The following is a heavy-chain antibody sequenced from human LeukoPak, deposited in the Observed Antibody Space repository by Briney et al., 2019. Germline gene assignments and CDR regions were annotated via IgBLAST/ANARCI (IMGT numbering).Heavy chain of an antibody. D-gene: IGHD3-10*01. CDR2: ISSSSSYI. V-gene: IGHV3-21*01. CDR3: AREGYGSGSYPSDY. CDR1: GFTFSSYS. Sequence: GGSLRLSCAASGFTFSSYSMNWVRQAPEKGLEWVSSISSSSSYIYYADSVKGRFTISRDNAKNSLYLQMNSLRAEDTAVYCCAREGYGSGSYPSDYWGQGTLVTVSS. J-gene: IGHJ4*02.